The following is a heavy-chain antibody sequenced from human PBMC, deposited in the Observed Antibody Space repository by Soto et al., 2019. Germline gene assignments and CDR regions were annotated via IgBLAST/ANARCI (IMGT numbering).Heavy chain of an antibody. Sequence: SETVSLTCAISGDPISSSKWWTWVRQTPGKGLEWIGKIDQNGITNYNPSLESRVTILKDNSKNQLSLKLTSVTAVDSAVYYCARLNRDYYYYGMDVWGQGATVTV. V-gene: IGHV4-4*02. CDR3: ARLNRDYYYYGMDV. CDR1: GDPISSSKW. J-gene: IGHJ6*02. CDR2: IDQNGIT.